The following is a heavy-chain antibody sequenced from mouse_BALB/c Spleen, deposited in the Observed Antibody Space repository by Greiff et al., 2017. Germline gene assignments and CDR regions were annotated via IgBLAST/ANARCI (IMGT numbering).Heavy chain of an antibody. V-gene: IGHV5-17*02. CDR2: ISSGSSTI. D-gene: IGHD2-14*01. CDR1: GFTFSSFG. J-gene: IGHJ2*01. CDR3: ARSPYYRYDFDY. Sequence: EVQVVESGGGLVQPGGSRKLSCAASGFTFSSFGMHWVRQAPEKGLEWVAYISSGSSTIYYADTVKGRFTISRDNPKNTLFLQMTSLRSEDTAMYYCARSPYYRYDFDYWGQGTTLTVSS.